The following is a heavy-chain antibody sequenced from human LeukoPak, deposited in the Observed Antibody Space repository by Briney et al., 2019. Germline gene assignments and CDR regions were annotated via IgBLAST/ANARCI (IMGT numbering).Heavy chain of an antibody. J-gene: IGHJ4*02. D-gene: IGHD3-3*01. CDR3: AKVRTDLYYDFWSGYFGY. V-gene: IGHV3-23*01. Sequence: GGSLRLSCAASGFTFSSYAMSWVRQAPGKGLEWVSAISGSGGSTYYADSVKGRFTISRDNSNNPLYLQINSLRDEGTAVYYCAKVRTDLYYDFWSGYFGYWGQGTLVTVSS. CDR2: ISGSGGST. CDR1: GFTFSSYA.